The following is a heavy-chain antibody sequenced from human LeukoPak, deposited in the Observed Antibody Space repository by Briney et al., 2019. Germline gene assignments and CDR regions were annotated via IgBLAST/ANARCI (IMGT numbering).Heavy chain of an antibody. Sequence: PGGSLRLSCEASGFTFDNYAMSWVRQAPGKGLEWVSAISNSGVSTHYADSVKGRFSISRDNSKNTLFLHMKTLRADDMAVYYCAKDLYPHGRAEYFQHWGQGTLVTVSS. V-gene: IGHV3-23*01. CDR3: AKDLYPHGRAEYFQH. CDR2: ISNSGVST. CDR1: GFTFDNYA. D-gene: IGHD2-2*02. J-gene: IGHJ1*01.